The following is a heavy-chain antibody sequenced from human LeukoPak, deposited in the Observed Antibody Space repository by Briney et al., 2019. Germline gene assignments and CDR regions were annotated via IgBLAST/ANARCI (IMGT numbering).Heavy chain of an antibody. D-gene: IGHD1-26*01. V-gene: IGHV3-43D*03. CDR2: ISWDGGST. J-gene: IGHJ4*02. CDR1: GLTFDDYA. CDR3: AKDRVGAIDY. Sequence: GSLRLSCAASGLTFDDYAMHWVRQAPGKGLEWVSLISWDGGSTYYADSVKGRFTISRDNSKNSLYLQMNSLRAEDTALYYCAKDRVGAIDYWGQGTLVTVSS.